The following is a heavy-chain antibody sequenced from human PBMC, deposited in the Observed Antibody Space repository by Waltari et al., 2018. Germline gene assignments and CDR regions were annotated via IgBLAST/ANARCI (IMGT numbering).Heavy chain of an antibody. D-gene: IGHD3-16*01. Sequence: EVQLVESGGGLVQPGGSLRLSCAASGFPFGSNWMPWVRQVPGKGLVWVSRTNEDGSITSHADSVKGRFTISRDNAKNTLYLQMNSLRVEDTAVYYCVRDLAGVGGHWGQGTQVTVSS. CDR3: VRDLAGVGGH. CDR2: TNEDGSIT. V-gene: IGHV3-74*01. CDR1: GFPFGSNW. J-gene: IGHJ4*02.